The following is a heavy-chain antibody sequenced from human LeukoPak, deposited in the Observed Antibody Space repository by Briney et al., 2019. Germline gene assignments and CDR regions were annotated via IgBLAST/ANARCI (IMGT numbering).Heavy chain of an antibody. CDR3: ARVPSLIAFDI. CDR1: GYSISSGYY. V-gene: IGHV4-38-2*02. CDR2: IYHSGST. Sequence: SETLSLTCTVSGYSISSGYYWGWIRQPPGKGLEWIGSIYHSGSTYYNPSLKSRVTISVDTSKNQFSLTLSSVTAADTAVYYCARVPSLIAFDIWGQGTVVTVTS. J-gene: IGHJ3*02.